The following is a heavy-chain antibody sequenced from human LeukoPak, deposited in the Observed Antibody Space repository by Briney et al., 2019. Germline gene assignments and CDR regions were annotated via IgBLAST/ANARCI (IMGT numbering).Heavy chain of an antibody. CDR2: VSPDSGDT. CDR3: TRGRAAGD. D-gene: IGHD6-19*01. J-gene: IGHJ4*02. V-gene: IGHV1-8*01. CDR1: GYTFTNND. Sequence: ASVTVSCKASGYTFTNNDINWVRQATGQGIEWMGWVSPDSGDTGYAPNFRGRVTMTTDTSINTAYMELTGLTSEDTAIYYCTRGRAAGDWGQGTLVTVSS.